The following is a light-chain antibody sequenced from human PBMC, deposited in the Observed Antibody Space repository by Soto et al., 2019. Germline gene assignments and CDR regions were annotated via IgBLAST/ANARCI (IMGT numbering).Light chain of an antibody. CDR1: QSVSSN. J-gene: IGKJ4*01. CDR3: HQYNAWPLT. V-gene: IGKV3-15*01. CDR2: GVS. Sequence: EIVVTQSPATLSVSPGDRATLSCRASQSVSSNLAWYQQKPGQAPRLLLYGVSTRAAGIPARFSGSGSGAEFTLTISSLQSEDSAVYYCHQYNAWPLTFGGGTKVAIK.